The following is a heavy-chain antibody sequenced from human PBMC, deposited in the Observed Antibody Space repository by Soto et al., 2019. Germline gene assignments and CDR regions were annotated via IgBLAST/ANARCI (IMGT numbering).Heavy chain of an antibody. CDR3: ASDFAGPLTAACIYYYYLAV. CDR1: GYTFTSYG. J-gene: IGHJ6*03. V-gene: IGHV1-18*01. Sequence: QVQLVQSGAEVKKPGASVKVSCKASGYTFTSYGISWVRQAPGQGLEWMGWISAYNGNTNYAQKLQGRVTMTTETSPDTADRVLRISISDATAVYYCASDFAGPLTAACIYYYYLAVWGKGDTVTVSS. D-gene: IGHD6-13*01. CDR2: ISAYNGNT.